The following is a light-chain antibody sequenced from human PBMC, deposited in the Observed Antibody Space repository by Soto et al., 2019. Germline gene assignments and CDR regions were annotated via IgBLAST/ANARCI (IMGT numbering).Light chain of an antibody. CDR1: QIISSW. V-gene: IGKV1-5*01. J-gene: IGKJ1*01. Sequence: QITQSASTLSASVGDRVTITCRASQIISSWLAWYQQKPGKAPKLLIYDASSLETGVPSRFSGSRSGTEFTLTISSLQPEDFATYYCQQYRTFGQGTKVDIK. CDR2: DAS. CDR3: QQYRT.